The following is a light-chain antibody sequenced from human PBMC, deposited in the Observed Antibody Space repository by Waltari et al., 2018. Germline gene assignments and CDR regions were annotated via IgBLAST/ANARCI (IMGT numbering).Light chain of an antibody. CDR2: RAS. Sequence: EVVLTPSLATLPVSPGESATLSCRASQNTNNSLPWYQQKPGQAPRLLIYRASTRATDIPVRFSGSGSGTDFTLTISSLQSEDFAVYYCQQYNNWPITFGQGTRLEIK. CDR1: QNTNNS. J-gene: IGKJ5*01. V-gene: IGKV3-15*01. CDR3: QQYNNWPIT.